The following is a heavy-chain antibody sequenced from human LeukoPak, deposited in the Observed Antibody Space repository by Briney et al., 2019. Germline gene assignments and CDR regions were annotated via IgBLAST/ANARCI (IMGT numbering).Heavy chain of an antibody. CDR2: IRGKAYGGAT. CDR3: ICLTDPFDY. Sequence: GGSLRLSCTGSGFTFDAHSMAWVRQAPGKGPEWVGFIRGKAYGGATGYTASAKGRFTISRDDSKSIAYLQMNSLRTEDTAVYYCICLTDPFDYWGQGSLVAVSS. CDR1: GFTFDAHS. J-gene: IGHJ4*02. V-gene: IGHV3-49*04.